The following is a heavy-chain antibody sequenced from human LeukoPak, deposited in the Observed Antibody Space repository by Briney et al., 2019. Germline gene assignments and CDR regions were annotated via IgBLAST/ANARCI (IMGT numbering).Heavy chain of an antibody. CDR1: GYTFTSYA. V-gene: IGHV1-3*01. J-gene: IGHJ6*02. D-gene: IGHD3-10*01. Sequence: ASVKVSCKASGYTFTSYAMHWVRQAPGQRLEWMGWINAGNGNTKYSQKFQGRVTITRDTSASTAYMELSSLRSEDTAVYYCASDGAYYGSGSPTYYYYGMDVWGQGTTVTVSS. CDR2: INAGNGNT. CDR3: ASDGAYYGSGSPTYYYYGMDV.